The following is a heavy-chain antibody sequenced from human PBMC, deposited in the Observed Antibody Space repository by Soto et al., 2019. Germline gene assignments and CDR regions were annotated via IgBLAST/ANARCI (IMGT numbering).Heavy chain of an antibody. CDR3: TTDHPGMDV. V-gene: IGHV3-15*01. J-gene: IGHJ6*02. CDR1: GVTLTNVW. CDR2: IKSKTDGGTT. Sequence: GGSLRLSCAVSGVTLTNVWMSWVRQAPGKGLEWVGHIKSKTDGGTTDYAAPVKGRFTISRDDSKNTLYLQMNSLKTEDTAVYYCTTDHPGMDVWGQGTTVTVSS.